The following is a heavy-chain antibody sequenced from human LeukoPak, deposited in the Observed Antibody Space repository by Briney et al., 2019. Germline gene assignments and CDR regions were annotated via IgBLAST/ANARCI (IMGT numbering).Heavy chain of an antibody. V-gene: IGHV3-23*01. CDR3: VRDRGTYRPIDY. CDR2: INGGGGTT. Sequence: GGSLRLSCAASGFTFSSYAMTWVRQAPGKGLEWVSAINGGGGTTYHADSVKSRFTISRDNSKNTLYLQMNSLRAEDTAIYYCVRDRGTYRPIDYWGQGTLVTVSS. CDR1: GFTFSSYA. J-gene: IGHJ4*02. D-gene: IGHD1-26*01.